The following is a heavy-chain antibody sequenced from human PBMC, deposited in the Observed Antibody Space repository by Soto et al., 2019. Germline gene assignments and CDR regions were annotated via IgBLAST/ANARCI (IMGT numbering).Heavy chain of an antibody. V-gene: IGHV4-39*02. D-gene: IGHD2-15*01. CDR1: GGSISYNSYY. J-gene: IGHJ5*02. CDR2: IFYTGTT. CDR3: ARLVVVAPVANA. Sequence: PSETLSLTCSVSGGSISYNSYYWGWIRQPPGRGLEWVGGIFYTGTTYYSPSLKDRVTISVDTSKNSFSLNLTSVTAADTAVYFCARLVVVAPVANAWGQGTLVTVSS.